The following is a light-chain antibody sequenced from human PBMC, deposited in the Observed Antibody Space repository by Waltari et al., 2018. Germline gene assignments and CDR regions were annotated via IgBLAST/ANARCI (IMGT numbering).Light chain of an antibody. CDR1: QGVGRT. V-gene: IGKV3-20*01. CDR3: QHYVRLPAT. Sequence: SCRASQGVGRTLAWYQQKPGQAPRLLMYGASSRATGTPDRFSGSGSGTDFSLTISRLEPEDFAVYYCQHYVRLPATFGQGTKVEIK. CDR2: GAS. J-gene: IGKJ1*01.